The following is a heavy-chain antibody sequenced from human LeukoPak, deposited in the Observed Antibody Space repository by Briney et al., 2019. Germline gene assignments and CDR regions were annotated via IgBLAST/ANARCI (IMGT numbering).Heavy chain of an antibody. CDR3: ARDPLSGYYYYYYIDV. D-gene: IGHD6-19*01. Sequence: GGSLRLSCAASGFTFSSYSMNWVRQAPGKGLEWVSYISSSSSTIYYADSVKGRFTISRDNAKNSLYLQMTSTRPDDTAVYYCARDPLSGYYYYYYIDVWGKGTTVTVSS. J-gene: IGHJ6*03. CDR1: GFTFSSYS. V-gene: IGHV3-48*01. CDR2: ISSSSSTI.